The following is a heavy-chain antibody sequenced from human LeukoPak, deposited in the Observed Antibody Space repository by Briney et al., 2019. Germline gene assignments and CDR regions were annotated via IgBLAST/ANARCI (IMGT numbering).Heavy chain of an antibody. J-gene: IGHJ6*02. D-gene: IGHD6-13*01. CDR1: GFTFSSYG. V-gene: IGHV3-33*01. Sequence: GGSLRLSCAASGFTFSSYGMHWVRQAPGKGLEWVAVIWYDGSNKYYADSVKGRFTISRDNSKNTLYLQMNSLRAEDTAVYYCARDREQQLDDYYCYGMDVWGQGTTVTVSS. CDR3: ARDREQQLDDYYCYGMDV. CDR2: IWYDGSNK.